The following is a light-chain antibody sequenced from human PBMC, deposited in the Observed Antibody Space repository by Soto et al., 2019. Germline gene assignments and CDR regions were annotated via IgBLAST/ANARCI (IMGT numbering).Light chain of an antibody. Sequence: DIQMTQSPSTLSASVGDRVTITCRASPSISGSLAWYQQKPGKAPKLLIYEASSLKSGVPSRFSGSRYGTEYTLTISSLQPDDFATYYCQQYNGYWTFGQGTKVEIK. CDR3: QQYNGYWT. J-gene: IGKJ1*01. V-gene: IGKV1-5*03. CDR1: PSISGS. CDR2: EAS.